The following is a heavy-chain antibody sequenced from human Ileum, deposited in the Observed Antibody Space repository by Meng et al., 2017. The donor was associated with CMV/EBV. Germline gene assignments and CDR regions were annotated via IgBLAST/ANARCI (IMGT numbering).Heavy chain of an antibody. D-gene: IGHD3-3*01. CDR2: ISSSSVTI. CDR1: GFTFSSHN. J-gene: IGHJ5*01. CDR3: ARDPVPSDYDFWGDHPSFDWFDP. Sequence: GESLKISCAASGFTFSSHNMNWVRQAPGKGLEWVSYISSSSVTIYYADSVKGRFSISRDNARNLLYLQRNRLRADDTAVYYCARDPVPSDYDFWGDHPSFDWFDPWGQGTQVTSFS. V-gene: IGHV3-48*04.